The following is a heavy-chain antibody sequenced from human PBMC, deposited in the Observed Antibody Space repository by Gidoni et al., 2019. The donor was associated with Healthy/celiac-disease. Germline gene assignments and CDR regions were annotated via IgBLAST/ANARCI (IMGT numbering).Heavy chain of an antibody. CDR3: ARDSGTTVTSWGYFDY. Sequence: GSTYYNPSLKSRVTISVDTSKNQFSLKLSSVTAADTAVYYCARDSGTTVTSWGYFDYWGQGTLVTVSS. J-gene: IGHJ4*02. D-gene: IGHD4-17*01. V-gene: IGHV4-31*02. CDR2: GST.